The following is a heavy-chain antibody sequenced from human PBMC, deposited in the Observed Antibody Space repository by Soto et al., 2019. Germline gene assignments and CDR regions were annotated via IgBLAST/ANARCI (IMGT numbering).Heavy chain of an antibody. D-gene: IGHD5-12*01. Sequence: QLQLVQSGAEVERPGASVRVSCKAYGYAFSKYGISWIRQAPGQGLEWMGWIRPDNSDTNYAQKFQGRVTMTTDTSSNTAYMELRSLRSDDTAVYYCATSYDSGFDPWGQGTLVSVSS. CDR1: GYAFSKYG. J-gene: IGHJ5*02. V-gene: IGHV1-18*04. CDR2: IRPDNSDT. CDR3: ATSYDSGFDP.